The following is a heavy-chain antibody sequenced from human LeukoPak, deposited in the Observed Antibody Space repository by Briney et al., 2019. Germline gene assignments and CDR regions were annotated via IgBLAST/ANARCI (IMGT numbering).Heavy chain of an antibody. CDR1: GGSISSGGYY. J-gene: IGHJ5*02. CDR2: IYYSGST. Sequence: PSQTLSLTCTVSGGSISSGGYYWSWIRQHPGKGREWIGYIYYSGSTYYNPSLKSRVTISVDTSKNQFSLKLSSVTAADTAVYYCASSLVLRFLEWSRTFDPWGQGTLVTVSS. CDR3: ASSLVLRFLEWSRTFDP. V-gene: IGHV4-31*03. D-gene: IGHD3-3*01.